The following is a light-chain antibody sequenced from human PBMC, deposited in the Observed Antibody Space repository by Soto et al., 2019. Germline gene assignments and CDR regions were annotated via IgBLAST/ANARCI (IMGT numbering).Light chain of an antibody. CDR3: QQYNNWHTIT. CDR1: QTVSSN. V-gene: IGKV3-15*01. CDR2: GAS. J-gene: IGKJ5*01. Sequence: EILMTQSPATLSVSPGERATLSCGAGQTVSSNLAWYQQKPGQPPRLLIYGASTRATGIPASFSGSGSGTEFTLTISSLQSEDFAVYFCQQYNNWHTITFGQGTRLEIK.